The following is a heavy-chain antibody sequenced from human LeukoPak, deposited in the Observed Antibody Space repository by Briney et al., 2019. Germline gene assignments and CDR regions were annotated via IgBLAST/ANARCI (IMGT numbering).Heavy chain of an antibody. Sequence: ASVKVSCKASGYTFTGYYMHWVRQAPGQGLEWMGWIDPNSGGTNYAQKFQGRVTMTRDTSISTAYMELSRLRSDDTAVYYCARGPVFGQSGTQYYYYYMDVWGKGTTVTVSS. J-gene: IGHJ6*03. CDR2: IDPNSGGT. V-gene: IGHV1-2*02. CDR1: GYTFTGYY. CDR3: ARGPVFGQSGTQYYYYYMDV. D-gene: IGHD1-1*01.